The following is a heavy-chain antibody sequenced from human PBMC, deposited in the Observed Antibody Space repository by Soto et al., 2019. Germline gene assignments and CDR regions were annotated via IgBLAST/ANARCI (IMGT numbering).Heavy chain of an antibody. Sequence: GGSLRLSCAASGFTFSSYAMHWVRQAPGKGLEYVSAISSNGGSTYYADSVKGRFTISRDNSKNTLYLQMGSLRAEDMAVYYCARAQYSGSYSPPDYWGQGTLVTVS. D-gene: IGHD1-26*01. CDR2: ISSNGGST. J-gene: IGHJ4*02. V-gene: IGHV3-64*02. CDR3: ARAQYSGSYSPPDY. CDR1: GFTFSSYA.